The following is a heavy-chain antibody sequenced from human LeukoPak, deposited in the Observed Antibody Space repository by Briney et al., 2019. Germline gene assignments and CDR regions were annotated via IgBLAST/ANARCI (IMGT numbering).Heavy chain of an antibody. V-gene: IGHV3-15*01. CDR3: TAPHDYGDYVLDY. J-gene: IGHJ4*02. CDR2: IKSKTDGGTT. Sequence: PGGSLRLSCAASGFTFSNAWMSWVRQAPGKGLEWVGRIKSKTDGGTTDYAAPVKGRFTISRDDSKNTLYLQMNSLKTEDTAVYYCTAPHDYGDYVLDYWGQGTLVTVSS. CDR1: GFTFSNAW. D-gene: IGHD4-17*01.